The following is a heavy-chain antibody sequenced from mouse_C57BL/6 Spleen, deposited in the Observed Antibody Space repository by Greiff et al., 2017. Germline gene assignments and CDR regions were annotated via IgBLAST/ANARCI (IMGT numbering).Heavy chain of an antibody. CDR3: ARRGSYYDYDGGDYAMDY. D-gene: IGHD2-4*01. J-gene: IGHJ4*01. CDR2: ISNGGGST. Sequence: EVKLVESGGGLVQPGGSLKLSCAASGFTFSDYYMYWVRQTPEKRLEWVAYISNGGGSTYYPDTVKGRFTISRDNAKNTLYLQMSRLKSEDTAMYYCARRGSYYDYDGGDYAMDYWGQGTSVTVSS. CDR1: GFTFSDYY. V-gene: IGHV5-12*01.